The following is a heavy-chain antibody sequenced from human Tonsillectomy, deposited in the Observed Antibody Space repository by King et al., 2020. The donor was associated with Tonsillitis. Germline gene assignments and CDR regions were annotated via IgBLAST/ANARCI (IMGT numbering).Heavy chain of an antibody. CDR1: GFTFSTYA. J-gene: IGHJ4*02. D-gene: IGHD1-26*01. CDR2: ISGSGGST. Sequence: VQLVESGGGLAQPGGSLRLSCAASGFTFSTYAMNWVRQAQGKGLEWVSAISGSGGSTYSAASVQGRFTISRDNSKNTLFLQINSLRAEDTAIYYCAKDTGSYPGFDSFDYWGQGALVTVSS. V-gene: IGHV3-23*04. CDR3: AKDTGSYPGFDSFDY.